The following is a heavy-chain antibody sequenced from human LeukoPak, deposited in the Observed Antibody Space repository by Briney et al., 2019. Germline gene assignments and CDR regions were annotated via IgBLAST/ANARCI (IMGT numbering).Heavy chain of an antibody. CDR1: GGSISDYY. CDR3: ARGHLAFAY. J-gene: IGHJ4*02. Sequence: SETLSLTCTVSGGSISDYYWSWIRQPPGKGLEWIGYVYYSGSTSYNPSLKSRVTISVDTSKNQFSLKVSSVTAADTALYYCARGHLAFAYWGQGTLVTVSS. CDR2: VYYSGST. V-gene: IGHV4-59*01.